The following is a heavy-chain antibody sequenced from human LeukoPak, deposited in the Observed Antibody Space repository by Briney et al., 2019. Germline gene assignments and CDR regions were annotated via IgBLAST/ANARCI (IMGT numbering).Heavy chain of an antibody. CDR3: ARGTTPRVEMATPKGPQFDY. Sequence: SETLSLTCAVYGGSFSGYYWSWIRQPPGKGLEWIGEINHSGSTNYNPSLKSRVTISVDTSKNQFSLKLSSVTAADTAVYYCARGTTPRVEMATPKGPQFDYWGQGTLVTVSS. CDR2: INHSGST. D-gene: IGHD5-24*01. J-gene: IGHJ4*02. V-gene: IGHV4-34*01. CDR1: GGSFSGYY.